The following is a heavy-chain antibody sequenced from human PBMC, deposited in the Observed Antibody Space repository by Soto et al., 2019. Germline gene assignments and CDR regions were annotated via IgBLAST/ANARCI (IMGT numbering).Heavy chain of an antibody. D-gene: IGHD3-10*01. CDR2: IYAGDSDT. V-gene: IGHV5-51*01. J-gene: IGHJ5*02. CDR3: ARGRGTMVRGITFDP. CDR1: GYTFSSYW. Sequence: GESLKISCEGSGYTFSSYWIGWVRQTPGKGLEWMGIIYAGDSDTRYSPSFQGQVTISADKSISTAYLQWSSLEASDTAIYYCARGRGTMVRGITFDPWGQGTLVTVSS.